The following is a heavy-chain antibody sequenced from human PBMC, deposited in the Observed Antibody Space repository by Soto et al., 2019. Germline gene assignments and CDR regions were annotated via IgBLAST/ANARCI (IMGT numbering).Heavy chain of an antibody. CDR1: GGSISSGDYN. Sequence: ASETLSLTCTVSGGSISSGDYNWSWIRQPPGKGLEWIGYINHSGSTNYNPSLKSRVTISVDTSKNQFSLKLSSVTAADTAVYYCARESEDLTSNFDYWGQGTLVTVSS. V-gene: IGHV4-30-4*01. CDR3: ARESEDLTSNFDY. CDR2: INHSGST. J-gene: IGHJ4*02.